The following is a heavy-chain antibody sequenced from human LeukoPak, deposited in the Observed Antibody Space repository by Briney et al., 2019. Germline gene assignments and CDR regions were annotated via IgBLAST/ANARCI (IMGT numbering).Heavy chain of an antibody. CDR3: AGLMVTYLHYGMDV. CDR1: GFAFSTYE. CDR2: ISSSGTSI. V-gene: IGHV3-48*03. J-gene: IGHJ6*02. D-gene: IGHD5-18*01. Sequence: PTGGSLRLSCEASGFAFSTYEMAWVRQAPGKDLEWVSYISSSGTSIYYAASVKGRFTISRDNAKNSVYLQMSSLRADDTAVYYCAGLMVTYLHYGMDVWGLGTTVTVSS.